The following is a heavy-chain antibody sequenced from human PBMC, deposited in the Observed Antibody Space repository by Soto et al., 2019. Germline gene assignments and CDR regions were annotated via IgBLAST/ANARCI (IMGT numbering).Heavy chain of an antibody. CDR1: GGTFSSYA. D-gene: IGHD6-13*01. Sequence: SVKVSCKASGGTFSSYAISWVRQAPGQGLEWMGGIIPIFGTANYAQKFQGRVTITADKSTSTAYMELSSLRSEDTAVYYCARLRAAAGKRGGHYYYYGMDVWGQGTTVTVSS. V-gene: IGHV1-69*06. J-gene: IGHJ6*02. CDR2: IIPIFGTA. CDR3: ARLRAAAGKRGGHYYYYGMDV.